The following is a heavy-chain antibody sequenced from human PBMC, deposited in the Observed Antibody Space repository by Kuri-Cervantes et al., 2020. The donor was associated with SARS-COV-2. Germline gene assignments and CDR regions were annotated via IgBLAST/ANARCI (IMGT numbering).Heavy chain of an antibody. J-gene: IGHJ4*02. CDR1: GYSISSGYY. CDR3: ARERDGGYYDSSGYVDDY. Sequence: SETLSLTCTVSGYSISSGYYWGWIRQPPGKGLEWIGSIYYSGSTYYNPSLKSRVTISVDTSKNQFSLKLSSVTAADTAVYYCARERDGGYYDSSGYVDDYWGQGTLVTVSS. D-gene: IGHD3-22*01. V-gene: IGHV4-38-2*02. CDR2: IYYSGST.